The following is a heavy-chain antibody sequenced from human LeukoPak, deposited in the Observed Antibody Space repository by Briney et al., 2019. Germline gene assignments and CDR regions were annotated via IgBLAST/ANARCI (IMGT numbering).Heavy chain of an antibody. Sequence: GASVKVSCKASGYTFTSYYMHWVRQAPGQGLEWMGIINPSGGSTSYAQKFQGRVTMTRDTSTSTVYMELSSLRSEDTAVYYCARQRGTIFGVVYWFDPWGQGTLVTFSS. CDR2: INPSGGST. V-gene: IGHV1-46*01. CDR3: ARQRGTIFGVVYWFDP. J-gene: IGHJ5*02. CDR1: GYTFTSYY. D-gene: IGHD3-3*01.